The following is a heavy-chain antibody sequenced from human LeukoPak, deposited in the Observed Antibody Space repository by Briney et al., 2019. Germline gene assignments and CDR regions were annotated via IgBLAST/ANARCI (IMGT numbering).Heavy chain of an antibody. Sequence: PGGSLRLSCAASAALGHIFTDSWMHWVRQAPGKGLVWVSRIKSDGSGTIYADSVKGRFTISRDNAKNTLYLQMNSLRAEDTAVYFCATDWFGAVNSWGQGTLVTVSS. V-gene: IGHV3-74*01. CDR2: IKSDGSGT. CDR3: ATDWFGAVNS. CDR1: GHIFTDSW. J-gene: IGHJ4*02. D-gene: IGHD3-16*01.